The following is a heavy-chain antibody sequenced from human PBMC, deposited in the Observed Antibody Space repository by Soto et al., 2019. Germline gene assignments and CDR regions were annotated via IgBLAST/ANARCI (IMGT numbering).Heavy chain of an antibody. J-gene: IGHJ6*02. Sequence: GHLVQSEAEVKKSGASVKVSCKASGYTFTRYGISWVRQAPGQGLEWMGWISGYNGDTNYAREFQGRVSMIIDTSTTTAYMELRSLTSDDTAVYYCAKNGQPPYYYYGLDVWGQGTKVTVSS. CDR1: GYTFTRYG. D-gene: IGHD2-8*01. CDR3: AKNGQPPYYYYGLDV. CDR2: ISGYNGDT. V-gene: IGHV1-18*01.